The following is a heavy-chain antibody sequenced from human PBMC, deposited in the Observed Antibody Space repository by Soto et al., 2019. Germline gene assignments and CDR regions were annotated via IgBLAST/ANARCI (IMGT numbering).Heavy chain of an antibody. CDR2: IDYSGTA. V-gene: IGHV4-39*01. CDR1: YGSISVSNVF. J-gene: IGHJ4*02. D-gene: IGHD4-4*01. Sequence: PSETLSRTCTVSYGSISVSNVFWGWVRQPPGKGLEWIGNIDYSGTAYFNPSLGTRVTFPVDTSKNQFSLTLCSVTAADTAVYYCARTTGRHLDFWGQGILVTVS. CDR3: ARTTGRHLDF.